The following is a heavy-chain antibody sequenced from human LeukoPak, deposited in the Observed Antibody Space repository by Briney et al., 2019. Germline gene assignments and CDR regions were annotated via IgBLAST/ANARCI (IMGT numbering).Heavy chain of an antibody. CDR2: ISGSGGFT. CDR1: GFTFSSYA. CDR3: VSGWGSSPYGDDH. J-gene: IGHJ4*02. V-gene: IGHV3-23*01. Sequence: SGGSLRVSCAASGFTFSSYAMSWVRQAPGKGLEWVSGISGSGGFTYCADSVKGRFTISRDNSKNALYLQMNSLRAEDTAVYYCVSGWGSSPYGDDHWGQGTLVTVSS. D-gene: IGHD3-10*01.